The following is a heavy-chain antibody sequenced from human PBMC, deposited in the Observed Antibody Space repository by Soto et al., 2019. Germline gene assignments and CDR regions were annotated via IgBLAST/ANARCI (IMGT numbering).Heavy chain of an antibody. D-gene: IGHD3-3*01. CDR2: ISAYNGNT. CDR1: GYTFTSYG. V-gene: IGHV1-18*04. Sequence: QVQLVQSGAEVKKPGASVKVSCKASGYTFTSYGISWVRQAPGHGLEWMGWISAYNGNTNYAQKLQGRVTMTTDTSTSTAYMELRSLRADDTAVYYGAGTQYYDFGSGPGAGRDVWGQGTTVTVSS. J-gene: IGHJ6*02. CDR3: AGTQYYDFGSGPGAGRDV.